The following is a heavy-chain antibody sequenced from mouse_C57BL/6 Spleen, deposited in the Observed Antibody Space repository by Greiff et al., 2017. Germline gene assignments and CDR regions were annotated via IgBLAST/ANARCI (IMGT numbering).Heavy chain of an antibody. J-gene: IGHJ2*01. Sequence: VQLQQPGAELVRPGSSVKLSCKASGYTFTSYWMHWVKQRPIQGLEWIGNIDPSDSETHYNQKFKDKATLTVDKSSSTAYMQLSSLTSEDSAVYYCARSGGLRREGYFDYWGQGTTLTVSS. CDR3: ARSGGLRREGYFDY. CDR1: GYTFTSYW. D-gene: IGHD2-2*01. CDR2: IDPSDSET. V-gene: IGHV1-52*01.